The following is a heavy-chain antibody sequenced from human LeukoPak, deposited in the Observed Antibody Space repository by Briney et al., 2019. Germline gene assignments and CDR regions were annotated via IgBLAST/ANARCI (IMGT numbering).Heavy chain of an antibody. V-gene: IGHV4-59*01. Sequence: SETLSLTCTVSGGSISSYYWTWIRQPPGKGLEWIGYIYYSGSTNYNPSLKSRVTISVDTSKNQFSLKLSSVTAADTAVYYCARGSIKNFDYWGQGTLVTVSS. J-gene: IGHJ4*02. CDR1: GGSISSYY. CDR3: ARGSIKNFDY. D-gene: IGHD3-9*01. CDR2: IYYSGST.